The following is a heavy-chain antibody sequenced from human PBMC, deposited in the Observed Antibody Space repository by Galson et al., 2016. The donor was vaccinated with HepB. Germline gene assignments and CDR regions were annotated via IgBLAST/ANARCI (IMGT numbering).Heavy chain of an antibody. CDR3: ATDVQHRFAS. V-gene: IGHV1-18*01. J-gene: IGHJ5*01. D-gene: IGHD1-1*01. CDR2: ISAKSGDT. CDR1: GYKFTNNG. Sequence: SVKVSCKASGYKFTNNGISWVRQAPGQGLEWLGWISAKSGDTDFATKFQGRVTLTRDTPTSTVYMQLTSLKSDDTAMYYCATDVQHRFASWGQGTLVAASS.